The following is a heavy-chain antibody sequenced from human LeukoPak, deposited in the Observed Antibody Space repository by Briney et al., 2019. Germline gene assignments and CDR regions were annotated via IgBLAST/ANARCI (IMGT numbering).Heavy chain of an antibody. CDR3: AKGPVVVPTAIYYFDY. CDR1: GFTFNKYA. V-gene: IGHV3-23*01. CDR2: ITDGGGST. D-gene: IGHD2-2*01. Sequence: PGGSLRLSCAASGFTFNKYAMSWVRQAREKGLEWVSSITDGGGSTKYADSVKGRFSMSRDNSRNTLDLQMNSLRTEDTAVYYCAKGPVVVPTAIYYFDYWGQGTLVTVSS. J-gene: IGHJ4*02.